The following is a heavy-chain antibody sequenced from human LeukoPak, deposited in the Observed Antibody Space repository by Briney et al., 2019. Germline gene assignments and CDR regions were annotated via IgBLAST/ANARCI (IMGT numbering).Heavy chain of an antibody. Sequence: PSETLSLTCTVSGGSISSSSYYWGWIRQPPGKGLEWIGYIYYSGSTNYNPSLKSRVTISVDTSKNQFSLKLSSVTSADTAVYYCARVGMSGYGWFDPWGQGTLVTVSS. CDR1: GGSISSSSYY. D-gene: IGHD2-15*01. V-gene: IGHV4-61*05. CDR3: ARVGMSGYGWFDP. J-gene: IGHJ5*02. CDR2: IYYSGST.